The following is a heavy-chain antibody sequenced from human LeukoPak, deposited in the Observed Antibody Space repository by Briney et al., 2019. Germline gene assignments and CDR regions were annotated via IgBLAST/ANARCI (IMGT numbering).Heavy chain of an antibody. D-gene: IGHD3-3*01. CDR1: GGSISSGSYY. Sequence: SQTLSLTCTVSGGSISSGSYYWSWIRQPAGKGLEWIGRIYTSGSTNYNPSLKSRVTISVDTSKNQFSLKLSSVTAADTAVYYCARGSHYDFWGGYSPYYYYYMDVWGKGTTVTVSS. V-gene: IGHV4-61*02. CDR3: ARGSHYDFWGGYSPYYYYYMDV. J-gene: IGHJ6*03. CDR2: IYTSGST.